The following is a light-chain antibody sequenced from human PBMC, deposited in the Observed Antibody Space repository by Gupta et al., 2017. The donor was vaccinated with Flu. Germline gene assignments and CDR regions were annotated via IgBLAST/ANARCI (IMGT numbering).Light chain of an antibody. CDR3: RQALQTPLT. CDR1: QSLLQSTGYNY. V-gene: IGKV2-28*01. J-gene: IGKJ4*01. CDR2: LGS. Sequence: VTPGEPASISCRSSQSLLQSTGYNYLDWYVQKPGQSPQLLIYLGSTRASGVPDRFSGSGSGTDFTLKINRVEAEDVGVYFCRQALQTPLTFGGGTNVEIK.